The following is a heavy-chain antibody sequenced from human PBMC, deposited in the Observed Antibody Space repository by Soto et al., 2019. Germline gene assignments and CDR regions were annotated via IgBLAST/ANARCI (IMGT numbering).Heavy chain of an antibody. J-gene: IGHJ4*02. CDR2: FAPEDGET. CDR1: GHTLTELS. Sequence: QVQLVQSGAEVKKPGASVTVSCKVSGHTLTELSMHWVRLAPGKGLEWMGGFAPEDGETISAQKFQVRVTMTEDTSTDSTYLELSSLRSEETAVYYCAAGGTRWLHSPFDYWGQGTLVTISS. CDR3: AAGGTRWLHSPFDY. D-gene: IGHD1-1*01. V-gene: IGHV1-24*01.